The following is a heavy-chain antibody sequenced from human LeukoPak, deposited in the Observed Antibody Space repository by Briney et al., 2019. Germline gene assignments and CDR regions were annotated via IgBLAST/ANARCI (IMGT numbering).Heavy chain of an antibody. D-gene: IGHD4-23*01. CDR3: AKAGGNSGGPFFDY. CDR1: GYTFTTYW. J-gene: IGHJ4*02. CDR2: IYPGDSDT. Sequence: GESLKISCKGFGYTFTTYWIGWVRQMPGKGLEWMGIIYPGDSDTRYSPSFQGQVTISADESIGTAYLQWSSLKASDTAMYYCAKAGGNSGGPFFDYWGQGTLVTVSS. V-gene: IGHV5-51*01.